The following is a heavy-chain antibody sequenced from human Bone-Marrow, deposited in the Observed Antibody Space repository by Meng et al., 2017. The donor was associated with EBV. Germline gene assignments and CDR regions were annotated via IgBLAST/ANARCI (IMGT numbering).Heavy chain of an antibody. CDR2: IYHSGRT. CDR3: ARDLRETSGTFPFDY. J-gene: IGHJ4*02. Sequence: LQESGHGWGNPSGTLSLTCVVPGGSISSSNWWSWVRQPPGKGLEWIGEIYHSGRTNYNPSLKSRVTISVDKSKNQLSLKLSSVTAADTAVYYCARDLRETSGTFPFDYWGQGTLVNVSS. V-gene: IGHV4-4*02. D-gene: IGHD1-26*01. CDR1: GGSISSSNW.